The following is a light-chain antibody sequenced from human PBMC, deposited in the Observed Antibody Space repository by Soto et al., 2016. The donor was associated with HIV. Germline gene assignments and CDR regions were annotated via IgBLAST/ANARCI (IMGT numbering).Light chain of an antibody. CDR3: NLPGRLLVTMVV. V-gene: IGLV3-19*01. Sequence: SSELTQDPAVSVALGQTVRITCQGDSLRNYYANWYQQKPGQAPVLVVFGKNNRPSGIPDRFSGSSSGNTASLTITGTQAEDEADYYCNLPGRLLVTMVVFGRRDQADRP. CDR2: GKN. J-gene: IGLJ2*01. CDR1: SLRNYY.